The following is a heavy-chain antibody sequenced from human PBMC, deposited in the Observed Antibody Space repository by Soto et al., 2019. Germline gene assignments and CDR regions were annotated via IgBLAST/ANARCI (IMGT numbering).Heavy chain of an antibody. D-gene: IGHD3-3*01. V-gene: IGHV3-21*01. J-gene: IGHJ3*02. CDR1: GFTFSSYG. Sequence: EVQLVESGGGLFKPGGSLRLPVAPSGFTFSSYGRNWVPQAPGKGRGWVSSISSSSSYIYYADSVKGRFTISRDNAKNSLYLQMNSLRAEDTAVYYCARDNYDFWSGKGDDAFDIWGQGTMVTVSS. CDR3: ARDNYDFWSGKGDDAFDI. CDR2: ISSSSSYI.